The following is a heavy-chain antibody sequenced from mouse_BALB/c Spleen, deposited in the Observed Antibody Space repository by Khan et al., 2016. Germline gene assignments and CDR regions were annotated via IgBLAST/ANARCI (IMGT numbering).Heavy chain of an antibody. CDR1: GYSITSGYG. Sequence: EVKLLESGPGLVKPAPSVSLTCTVTGYSITSGYGCNGNRRLPGNNLEWRGNKRYGGGTNYNPSLKGQISITRDTSKNQFILQFDSVTTDDTATYYCARTARIKYWGQGTTLTVSS. D-gene: IGHD1-2*01. CDR3: ARTARIKY. J-gene: IGHJ2*01. V-gene: IGHV3-1*02. CDR2: KRYGGGT.